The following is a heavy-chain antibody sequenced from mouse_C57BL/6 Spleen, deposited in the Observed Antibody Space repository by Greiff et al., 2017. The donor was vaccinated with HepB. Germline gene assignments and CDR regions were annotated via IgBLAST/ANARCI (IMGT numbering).Heavy chain of an antibody. V-gene: IGHV1-81*01. D-gene: IGHD1-1*01. CDR1: GYTFTSYG. CDR2: IYPRSGNT. Sequence: QVQLQQSGAELARPGASVKLSCKASGYTFTSYGISWVKQRTGQGLEWIGEIYPRSGNTYYNEKFKGKATLTADKSSSTAYMELRSLTSEDSAVYFCARHYYGSRYYFDYWGQGTTLTVSS. J-gene: IGHJ2*01. CDR3: ARHYYGSRYYFDY.